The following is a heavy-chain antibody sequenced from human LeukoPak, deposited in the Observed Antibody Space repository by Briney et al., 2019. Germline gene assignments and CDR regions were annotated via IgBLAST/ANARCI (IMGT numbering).Heavy chain of an antibody. Sequence: GGSLRLSCAASGFTLDDYAMHWVRQAPGKGLEWVSLISGDGGSTYYADSVKGRFTISRDNSKNSLYLQMNSLRTEGTALYYCAKVNIVVVVAAALDYWGQGTLVTVSS. CDR1: GFTLDDYA. CDR2: ISGDGGST. J-gene: IGHJ4*02. D-gene: IGHD2-15*01. CDR3: AKVNIVVVVAAALDY. V-gene: IGHV3-43*02.